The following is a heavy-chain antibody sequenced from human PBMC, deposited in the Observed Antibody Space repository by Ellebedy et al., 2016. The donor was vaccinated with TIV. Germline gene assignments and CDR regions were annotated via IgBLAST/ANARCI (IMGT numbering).Heavy chain of an antibody. CDR2: IGTTGNTV. CDR1: GLTFSSHS. V-gene: IGHV3-48*02. CDR3: ATVRGTYAYGMDV. Sequence: PGGSLRLSCAASGLTFSSHSMNWVRQAPGKGLEWVSCIGTTGNTVYYADSVKGRFNISRANAMNSLYLEMNSLIDEEPAVYYCATVRGTYAYGMDVWGQGTTVTVSS. J-gene: IGHJ6*02. D-gene: IGHD3-16*01.